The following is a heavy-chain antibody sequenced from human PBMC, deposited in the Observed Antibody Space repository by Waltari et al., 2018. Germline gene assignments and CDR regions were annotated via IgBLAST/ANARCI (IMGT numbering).Heavy chain of an antibody. Sequence: QVQLQESGPGLVKPSETLSLTCTVSGGSISSYYCSWIRQPAGKGLEWIGRIDTSGSNNYNPALKSRVTMSLDTSRNQFSLKLNSVTAADTAVYYCARGSSGYYYGWGQGTLVTVSS. CDR3: ARGSSGYYYG. CDR2: IDTSGSN. J-gene: IGHJ4*02. D-gene: IGHD3-22*01. V-gene: IGHV4-4*07. CDR1: GGSISSYY.